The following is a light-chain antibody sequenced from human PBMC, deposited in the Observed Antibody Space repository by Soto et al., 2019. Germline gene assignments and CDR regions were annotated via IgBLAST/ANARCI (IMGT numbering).Light chain of an antibody. CDR3: GTWDSSLSAVV. CDR1: SSNIGSNF. V-gene: IGLV1-51*01. J-gene: IGLJ2*01. Sequence: QSVLTQPTSVSAAPGQKVTISCPGSSSNIGSNFGSWYQQLPGTAPKLLIYDNDKRPSGIPDRFSGSKSGTSATLGITGLQTGDEADYYCGTWDSSLSAVVFGGGTKLTVL. CDR2: DND.